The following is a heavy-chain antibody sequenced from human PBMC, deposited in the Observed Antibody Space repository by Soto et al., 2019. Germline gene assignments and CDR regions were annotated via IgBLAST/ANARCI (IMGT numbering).Heavy chain of an antibody. J-gene: IGHJ5*02. CDR2: INPHGGST. CDR1: GDTFTSYY. V-gene: IGHV1-46*01. D-gene: IGHD3-16*01. CDR3: ARSSGGNYGIIIEGSNWFAP. Sequence: QVQLVQSGAEVKQPAASAKVSCKAPGDTFTSYYFHWVRQAPGQGLEWMGVINPHGGSTAYAQRFQGRVTVTRDTPRSTVNMQLTSLRAEDTAVYYCARSSGGNYGIIIEGSNWFAPWGQGTLVTVSS.